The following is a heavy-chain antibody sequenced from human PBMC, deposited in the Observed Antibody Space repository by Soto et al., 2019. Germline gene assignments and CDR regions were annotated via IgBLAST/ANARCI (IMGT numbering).Heavy chain of an antibody. D-gene: IGHD7-27*01. CDR2: INAGNGNT. CDR3: ARDWARAEDV. CDR1: GYSFTGYP. J-gene: IGHJ6*02. V-gene: IGHV1-3*01. Sequence: VASRKVSCKGCGYSFTGYPIHWVRQAPGQGLEWMGWINAGNGNTKYSQKFQGRVTITRDTSASTAYMELSSLTSEDTAVYYCARDWARAEDVWGQGTTVIVSS.